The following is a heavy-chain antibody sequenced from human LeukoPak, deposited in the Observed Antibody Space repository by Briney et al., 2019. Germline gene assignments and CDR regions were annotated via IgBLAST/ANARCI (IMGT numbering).Heavy chain of an antibody. J-gene: IGHJ4*02. CDR3: ARESGSVTSEVDFDY. V-gene: IGHV3-7*01. CDR2: IRQDGSRK. Sequence: GGSLRLSCAASGFTFSSYRMSWVRQAPGKGLEWVATIRQDGSRKYYVDSVKGRFTISRDNAKNSLYLQMNSLRAEDTAVYYCARESGSVTSEVDFDYWGQGTLVTVSS. CDR1: GFTFSSYR. D-gene: IGHD4-17*01.